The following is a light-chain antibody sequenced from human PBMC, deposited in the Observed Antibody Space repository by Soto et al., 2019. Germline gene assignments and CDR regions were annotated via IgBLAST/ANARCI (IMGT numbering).Light chain of an antibody. CDR1: QSLGSD. V-gene: IGKV3-15*01. CDR2: GAS. J-gene: IGKJ1*01. Sequence: EIVMTQSPGTLSLSPGDTATLSCRASQSLGSDLAWYQQKPGQAPRLLIFGASARPTGIPARISGSGSGTECTRTINSLQSEDFEVDDCQQYNNWTRTFGQGTKVDI. CDR3: QQYNNWTRT.